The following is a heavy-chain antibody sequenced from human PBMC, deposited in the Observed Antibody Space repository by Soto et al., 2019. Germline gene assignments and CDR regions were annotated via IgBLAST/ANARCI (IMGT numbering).Heavy chain of an antibody. D-gene: IGHD4-17*01. CDR3: ARDGGDYDDPLNFAY. Sequence: SETLSLTCTVSGGSISSYYWSWIRQPPGKGLEWIGYIYYSGSTNYNPSLKSRVTISVDTSKNQFSLKLSSVTAADTAVYYCARDGGDYDDPLNFAYWGQGTLVTVSS. CDR2: IYYSGST. CDR1: GGSISSYY. J-gene: IGHJ4*02. V-gene: IGHV4-59*01.